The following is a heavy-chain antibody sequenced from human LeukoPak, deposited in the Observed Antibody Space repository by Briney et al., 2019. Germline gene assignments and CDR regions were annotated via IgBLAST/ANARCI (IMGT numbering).Heavy chain of an antibody. CDR3: ARDQYCSSTSCYKGGYFDY. Sequence: SETLSLTCTVSGGPIRIGDHYWGWIRQPPGKGLERNGYNYYSGSTYYNPSLKSRVTISVDTSNNQFSLKLTSVTAADTAVYYCARDQYCSSTSCYKGGYFDYWGQGTLVSLSS. CDR2: NYYSGST. D-gene: IGHD2-2*02. V-gene: IGHV4-30-4*08. CDR1: GGPIRIGDHY. J-gene: IGHJ4*02.